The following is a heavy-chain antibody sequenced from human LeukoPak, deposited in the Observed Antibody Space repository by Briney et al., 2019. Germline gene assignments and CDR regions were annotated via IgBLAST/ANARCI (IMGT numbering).Heavy chain of an antibody. V-gene: IGHV4-4*07. J-gene: IGHJ5*02. D-gene: IGHD2-15*01. CDR3: AREGRFCSGGSCYNWYDP. CDR1: GDSISSYY. Sequence: SETLSLTCTVSGDSISSYYWSWIRQPAGKGLEWIGRISTSRNTNYNPSLKSRVSMSVDTSKNQFSLKLSSVTAADTAVYYCAREGRFCSGGSCYNWYDPWGQGTLVTVSS. CDR2: ISTSRNT.